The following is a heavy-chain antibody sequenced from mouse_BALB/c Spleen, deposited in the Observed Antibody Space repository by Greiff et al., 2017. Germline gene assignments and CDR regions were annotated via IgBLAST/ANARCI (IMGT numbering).Heavy chain of an antibody. J-gene: IGHJ2*01. V-gene: IGHV1-87*01. CDR1: GSTFTSYW. D-gene: IGHD1-1*01. Sequence: VQLQQSGAELARPGASVKFSCKASGSTFTSYWMQWVKQRPGQGLEWIGAIYPGDGDTRYTQKFKGKATLTADKSSSTAYMQLSSLASEDSAVFYCARENYGSSYVDYWGQGTTLTVSS. CDR2: IYPGDGDT. CDR3: ARENYGSSYVDY.